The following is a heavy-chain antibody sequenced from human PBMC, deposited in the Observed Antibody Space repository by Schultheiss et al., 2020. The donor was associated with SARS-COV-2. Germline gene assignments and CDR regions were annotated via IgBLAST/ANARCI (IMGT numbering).Heavy chain of an antibody. V-gene: IGHV3-74*01. CDR3: ARCGYSYGYDLDY. J-gene: IGHJ4*02. CDR2: ISHDGTET. CDR1: GFTFDDYA. D-gene: IGHD5-18*01. Sequence: GESLKISCAASGFTFDDYAMHWVRQAPGKGLEWVSRISHDGTETSYTDSVKGRFTISRDNAKNTLYLQMNSLRAEDTAVYYCARCGYSYGYDLDYWGQGTLVTVSS.